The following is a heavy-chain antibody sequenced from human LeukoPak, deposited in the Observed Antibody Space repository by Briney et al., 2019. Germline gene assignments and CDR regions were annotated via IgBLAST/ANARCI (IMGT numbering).Heavy chain of an antibody. Sequence: GGSLRLSCAASGFTFSSYAMHWVRQAPGKGLEWVAVISYDGSNKYYADSVKGRFTISRDNSENTLYLQMNSLRAEDTAVYYCAIIEYYDSSGDLDYWGQGTLVTVSS. CDR1: GFTFSSYA. V-gene: IGHV3-30-3*01. D-gene: IGHD3-22*01. CDR3: AIIEYYDSSGDLDY. J-gene: IGHJ4*02. CDR2: ISYDGSNK.